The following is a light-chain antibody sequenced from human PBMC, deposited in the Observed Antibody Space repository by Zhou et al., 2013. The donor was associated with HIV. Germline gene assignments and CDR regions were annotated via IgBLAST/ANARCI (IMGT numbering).Light chain of an antibody. CDR3: QQYNSYPLT. J-gene: IGKJ4*01. V-gene: IGKV1-5*03. CDR1: QSISSW. Sequence: DIQMTQSPSTLSAFVGDRVTITCRASQSISSWLAWYQQKPGKAPKLLIYKASNLESGVPSRFSGSGSGTEFTLTISSLQPDDFTTYYCQQYNSYPLTFGGGTEGGDQT. CDR2: KAS.